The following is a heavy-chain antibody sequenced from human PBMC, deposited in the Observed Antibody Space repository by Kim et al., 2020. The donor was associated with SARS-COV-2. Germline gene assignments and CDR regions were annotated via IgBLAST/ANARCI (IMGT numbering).Heavy chain of an antibody. Sequence: SETLSLTCAVYGGSFSGYYWSWIRQPPGKGLEWIGEINHSGSTNYNPSLKSRVTISVDTSKNQFSLKLSSVTAADTAVYYCARVRVTMIVVVITRHYFD. J-gene: IGHJ4*01. CDR3: ARVRVTMIVVVITRHYFD. CDR2: INHSGST. CDR1: GGSFSGYY. V-gene: IGHV4-34*01. D-gene: IGHD3-22*01.